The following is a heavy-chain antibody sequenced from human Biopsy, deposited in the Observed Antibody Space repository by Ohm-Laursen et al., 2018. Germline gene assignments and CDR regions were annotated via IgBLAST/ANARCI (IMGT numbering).Heavy chain of an antibody. CDR2: ITGSGDSGGKT. D-gene: IGHD5-18*01. Sequence: SLRLSCSASGFTFSNYAMNWVRQAPGKGLEWVSAITGSGDSGGKTYYADSVKGRFTISRDNSKNMLYLQMNTLRDADTAVYYCARDPRDTALGIFDYWGLGTLVTVSS. CDR3: ARDPRDTALGIFDY. J-gene: IGHJ4*02. CDR1: GFTFSNYA. V-gene: IGHV3-23*01.